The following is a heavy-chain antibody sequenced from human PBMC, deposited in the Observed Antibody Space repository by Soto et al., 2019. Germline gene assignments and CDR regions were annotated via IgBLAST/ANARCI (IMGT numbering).Heavy chain of an antibody. D-gene: IGHD6-19*01. Sequence: EVQLVESGGGLVQPGGSLRLSCAASGFTFSSYSMNWVRQAPGKGLEWVSYISSSSSTIYYADSVKGRFTISRDNAKNSLYLQMNSLRDEDTAVYYCARAPEGIAVACTLRFDYWGQGTLVTVSS. CDR2: ISSSSSTI. CDR3: ARAPEGIAVACTLRFDY. V-gene: IGHV3-48*02. J-gene: IGHJ4*02. CDR1: GFTFSSYS.